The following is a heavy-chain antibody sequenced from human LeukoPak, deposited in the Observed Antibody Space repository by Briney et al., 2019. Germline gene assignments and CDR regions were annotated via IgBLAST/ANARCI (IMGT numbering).Heavy chain of an antibody. Sequence: EASVKFSCKASGGTFSSDAISWVRQAPGQGLEWMGGIIPIFGTANYAQKFQGRVTITTDESTSTAYMELSSLRSEDTAVYYCASRSQLVLGSYFDYWGQGTLVTVSS. CDR2: IIPIFGTA. V-gene: IGHV1-69*05. D-gene: IGHD6-6*01. CDR1: GGTFSSDA. CDR3: ASRSQLVLGSYFDY. J-gene: IGHJ4*02.